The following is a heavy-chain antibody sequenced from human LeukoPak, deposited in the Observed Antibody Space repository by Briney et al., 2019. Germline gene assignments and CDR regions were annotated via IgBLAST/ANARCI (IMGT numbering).Heavy chain of an antibody. D-gene: IGHD3-10*01. V-gene: IGHV4-34*01. CDR3: ARGAVLLWFGEPGARFDP. Sequence: SETLSLTCAVYGGSFSGYYWSWIRQPPGKGLEWIGEINHSGSTNYNPSLKSRVTISVDTSKNQFSLKLSSVTAADTAVYYCARGAVLLWFGEPGARFDPWGQGTLVIVSS. J-gene: IGHJ5*02. CDR2: INHSGST. CDR1: GGSFSGYY.